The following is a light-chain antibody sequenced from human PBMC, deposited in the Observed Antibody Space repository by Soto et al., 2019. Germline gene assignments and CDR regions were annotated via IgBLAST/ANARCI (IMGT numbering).Light chain of an antibody. Sequence: EIVLTQSPGTLSLSPGERATLSCRASQSVSSSYLAWYQQKPGQAPRLLIYGASSRATGIPDRFSGSGSVTDFTLTISRLETEDFAVYYCKQYGSSPLTFGVGTKVEIK. CDR1: QSVSSSY. CDR3: KQYGSSPLT. J-gene: IGKJ4*01. V-gene: IGKV3-20*01. CDR2: GAS.